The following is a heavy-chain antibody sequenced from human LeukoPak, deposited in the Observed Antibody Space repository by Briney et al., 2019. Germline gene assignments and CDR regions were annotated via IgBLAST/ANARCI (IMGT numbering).Heavy chain of an antibody. Sequence: GGSLRLSCAASGFTFSSYWMSWVRQAPGKGLEWVANIKQDGSEKYYVDSVKGRFTISRDNAKNSLYLQMNSLRAADTAVYYCAKYHRPGEEPPGYFDYWGQGTLVTVSS. V-gene: IGHV3-7*03. CDR2: IKQDGSEK. CDR1: GFTFSSYW. D-gene: IGHD3-10*01. CDR3: AKYHRPGEEPPGYFDY. J-gene: IGHJ4*02.